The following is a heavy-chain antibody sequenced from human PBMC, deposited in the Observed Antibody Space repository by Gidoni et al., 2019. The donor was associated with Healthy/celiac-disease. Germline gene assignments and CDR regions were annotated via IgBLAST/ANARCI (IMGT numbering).Heavy chain of an antibody. D-gene: IGHD3-22*01. CDR1: GYTLTELS. Sequence: QVQLVQSGAEVKKPGASVKVSCKVSGYTLTELSMHWVRQAPGKGLEWMGGFDPEDGETIYAQKFQGRVTMTEDTSTDTAYMELSSLRSEDTAVYYCATIPYYYDSSGSQNYFDYWGQGTLVTVSS. J-gene: IGHJ4*02. CDR3: ATIPYYYDSSGSQNYFDY. V-gene: IGHV1-24*01. CDR2: FDPEDGET.